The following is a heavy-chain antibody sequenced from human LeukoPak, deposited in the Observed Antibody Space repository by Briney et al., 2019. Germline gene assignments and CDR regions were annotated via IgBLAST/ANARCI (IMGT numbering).Heavy chain of an antibody. CDR2: IYWNDDK. Sequence: SGPTLVNPTQTLTLTCTFSGFSLSTGGVGVGWIRQPPGKALEWLALIYWNDDKRYSPSLKSRLTITKDTSKNQVVLTMTNMDPVDAATYYCAHSRLLWFGEPYGPSYYFDYWGQGTLVTVSS. CDR3: AHSRLLWFGEPYGPSYYFDY. CDR1: GFSLSTGGVG. V-gene: IGHV2-5*01. J-gene: IGHJ4*02. D-gene: IGHD3-10*01.